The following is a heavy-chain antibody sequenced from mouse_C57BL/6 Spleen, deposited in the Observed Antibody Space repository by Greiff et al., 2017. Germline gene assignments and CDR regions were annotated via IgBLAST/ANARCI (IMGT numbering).Heavy chain of an antibody. CDR3: ARDYYGAMDY. CDR2: IDPSDSET. CDR1: GYTFTSYW. Sequence: QVHVKQPGAELVRPGSSVKLSCKASGYTFTSYWMHWVKQRPIQGLEWIGNIDPSDSETHYNQKFKDKATLTVDKSSSTAYMQLSSLTSEDSAVYYCARDYYGAMDYWGQGTSVTVSS. V-gene: IGHV1-52*01. J-gene: IGHJ4*01. D-gene: IGHD1-1*01.